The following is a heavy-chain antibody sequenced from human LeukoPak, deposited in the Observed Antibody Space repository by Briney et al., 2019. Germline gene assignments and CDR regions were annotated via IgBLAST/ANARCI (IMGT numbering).Heavy chain of an antibody. Sequence: SETLSLTCTVSGASISSDYWSWVRQPQGKGLEWLGYIYYTGSANYNPSLKSRLTMSVDTSKNQFSLKLSSVTAADTAVYYCARRGAFNALNCWGRGTLVTVSS. CDR3: ARRGAFNALNC. J-gene: IGHJ4*02. V-gene: IGHV4-59*08. CDR2: IYYTGSA. D-gene: IGHD2-15*01. CDR1: GASISSDY.